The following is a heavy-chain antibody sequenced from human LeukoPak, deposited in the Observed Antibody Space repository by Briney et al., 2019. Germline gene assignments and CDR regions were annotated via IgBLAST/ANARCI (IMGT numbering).Heavy chain of an antibody. V-gene: IGHV3-30*02. Sequence: GGSLRLSCTASGFTFSSYGMHWVRQAPGKGLEWVAFIRYDGSNKYYADSVKGRFTISRDNPKNTLYLQMNSLRAEDTAVYYCAKEKKYYYDTTGYPGYDYWGQGTLVTVSS. CDR3: AKEKKYYYDTTGYPGYDY. CDR2: IRYDGSNK. J-gene: IGHJ4*02. CDR1: GFTFSSYG. D-gene: IGHD3-22*01.